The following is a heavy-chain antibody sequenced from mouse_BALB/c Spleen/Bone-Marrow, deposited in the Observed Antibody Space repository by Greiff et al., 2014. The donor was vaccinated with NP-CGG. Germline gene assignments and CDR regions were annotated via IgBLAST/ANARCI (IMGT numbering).Heavy chain of an antibody. CDR1: GYTFTSYV. CDR2: INPYNDGT. CDR3: ARRRVYGNYIYFDY. J-gene: IGHJ2*01. V-gene: IGHV1-14*01. D-gene: IGHD2-1*01. Sequence: EVQLQESGPELVKPGASVKMSCKASGYTFTSYVVHWVKQKPGQGLEWIGYINPYNDGTKYNEKFKGKATLTSDKSSSTAYMELSSLTSEDSAVYYCARRRVYGNYIYFDYWGQGTTLTVSS.